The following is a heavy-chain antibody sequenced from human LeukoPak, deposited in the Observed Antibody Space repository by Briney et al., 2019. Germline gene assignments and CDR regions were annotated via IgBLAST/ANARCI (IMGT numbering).Heavy chain of an antibody. D-gene: IGHD6-6*01. CDR3: ARRGGSSSMDYYYHYMDV. CDR1: AFTLSDSS. CDR2: ISGSGIYT. J-gene: IGHJ6*03. V-gene: IGHV3-21*01. Sequence: GGSLRLSCAASAFTLSDSSMNWVRPAPGKGLEWVSSISGSGIYTYYADSVKGRFTISRDNAKNSLYLQMNIPRGEDTAVYYCARRGGSSSMDYYYHYMDVWGKGTTVTVSS.